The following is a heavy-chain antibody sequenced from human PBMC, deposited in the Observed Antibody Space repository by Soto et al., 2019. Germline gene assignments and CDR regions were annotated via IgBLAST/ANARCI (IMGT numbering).Heavy chain of an antibody. V-gene: IGHV3-72*01. CDR1: GFTFSDHY. J-gene: IGHJ6*02. CDR3: ARGSSRFQDQYYYYAMDV. Sequence: EVQLVESGGGLVQPGGSLRLSCAASGFTFSDHYMDWVRQAPGKGLEWVGRIRNKVNSYTTEYAASVKGRFTVSRDDSETSLYLKMNSLETEDTAVYYCARGSSRFQDQYYYYAMDVWGQGTMVTVSS. CDR2: IRNKVNSYTT. D-gene: IGHD6-13*01.